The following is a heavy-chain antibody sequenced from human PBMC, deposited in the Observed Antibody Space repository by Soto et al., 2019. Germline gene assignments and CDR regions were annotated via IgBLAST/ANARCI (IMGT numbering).Heavy chain of an antibody. CDR2: MNPNSGNT. D-gene: IGHD3-3*01. V-gene: IGHV1-8*01. Sequence: QVQLVQSGAEVKKPGASVKVSCKASGYTFTSYDINWVRQATGQGLEWMGWMNPNSGNTGYAQKFQSRVTMTRNTSISTAYMELSSLRSEDTAVYYCARGPTIFGVVRYYYYYMDVWGKGTTVTVSS. J-gene: IGHJ6*03. CDR3: ARGPTIFGVVRYYYYYMDV. CDR1: GYTFTSYD.